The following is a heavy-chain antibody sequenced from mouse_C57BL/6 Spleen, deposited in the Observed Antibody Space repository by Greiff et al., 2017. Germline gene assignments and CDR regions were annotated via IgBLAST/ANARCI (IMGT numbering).Heavy chain of an antibody. CDR3: AQGHWYFDV. V-gene: IGHV1-50*01. CDR1: GYTFTSYW. CDR2: IDPSDSYT. J-gene: IGHJ1*03. Sequence: QVHVKQSGAELVKPGASVKLSCKASGYTFTSYWMQWVKQRPGQGLEWIGEIDPSDSYTNYNQKFKGKATLTVDTSSSTAYMQLSSLTSEDSAVYYCAQGHWYFDVWGTGTTVTVSS.